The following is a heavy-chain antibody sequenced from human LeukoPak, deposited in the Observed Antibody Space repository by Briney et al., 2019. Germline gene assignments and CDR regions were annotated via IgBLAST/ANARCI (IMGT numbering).Heavy chain of an antibody. Sequence: SETLSLTCTVSGGSISSGDYYWSWIRQPPGKGLEWIGYIYYSGSTYYNPSLKSRVTISVDTSKNQFSLKLSSATAADTAVYYCASYSTSGFDPWGQGTLVTVPS. V-gene: IGHV4-30-4*08. CDR2: IYYSGST. CDR1: GGSISSGDYY. CDR3: ASYSTSGFDP. J-gene: IGHJ5*02. D-gene: IGHD4-11*01.